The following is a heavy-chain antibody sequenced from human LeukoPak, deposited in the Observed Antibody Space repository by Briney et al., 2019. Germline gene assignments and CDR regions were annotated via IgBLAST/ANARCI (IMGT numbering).Heavy chain of an antibody. D-gene: IGHD1-26*01. CDR1: GYTFTDYG. J-gene: IGHJ4*02. CDR2: IGASNGNT. V-gene: IGHV1-18*01. Sequence: ASVKVSCKASGYTFTDYGISWVRQAPGQGLEWMGWIGASNGNTNYAQKLQGRVTMTTDTSTSTAYMELRSLRSDDTAVYYCARVRGELRLGYFDYWGQGTLVTVSS. CDR3: ARVRGELRLGYFDY.